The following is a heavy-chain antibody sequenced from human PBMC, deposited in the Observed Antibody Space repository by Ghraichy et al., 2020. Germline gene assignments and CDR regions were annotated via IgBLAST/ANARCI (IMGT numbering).Heavy chain of an antibody. CDR3: SKGGQWSYFDY. Sequence: GGSLRLSCAASGFTFSNYAMSWVRQAPGKGLEWVSTISGSGGSTFYADSVKGRFTISRDNSKNTLFLQMNSLRAEDTAVYFCSKGGQWSYFDYWGQGTLVTVSS. V-gene: IGHV3-23*01. D-gene: IGHD6-19*01. CDR2: ISGSGGST. CDR1: GFTFSNYA. J-gene: IGHJ4*02.